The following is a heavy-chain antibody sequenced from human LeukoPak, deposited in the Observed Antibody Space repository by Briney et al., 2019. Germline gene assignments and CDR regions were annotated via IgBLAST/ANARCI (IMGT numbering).Heavy chain of an antibody. CDR2: INHSGST. Sequence: PSETLSLTCAVYGGSFSDYYWSWIRQPPGKGLEWIGEINHSGSTNYNPSLKSRVTISVDTSKNQFSLKLSSVTAADTAVYYCAGGYSYGDAFDIWGQGTMVTVSS. CDR3: AGGYSYGDAFDI. J-gene: IGHJ3*02. V-gene: IGHV4-34*01. D-gene: IGHD5-18*01. CDR1: GGSFSDYY.